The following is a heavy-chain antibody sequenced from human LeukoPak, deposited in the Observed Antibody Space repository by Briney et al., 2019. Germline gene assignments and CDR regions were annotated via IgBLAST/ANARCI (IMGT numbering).Heavy chain of an antibody. CDR2: IYSGGST. D-gene: IGHD5-24*01. CDR1: GFTVSSNY. J-gene: IGHJ5*02. Sequence: GGSLRLSCAASGFTVSSNYMSWVRQAPGKGLEWVSVIYSGGSTYYADSVKGRFTISRDNSKNTLYLQMNSLRAEDTAVYYCARDNYRERWLQLGWFDPWGQGTLVTVSS. CDR3: ARDNYRERWLQLGWFDP. V-gene: IGHV3-53*01.